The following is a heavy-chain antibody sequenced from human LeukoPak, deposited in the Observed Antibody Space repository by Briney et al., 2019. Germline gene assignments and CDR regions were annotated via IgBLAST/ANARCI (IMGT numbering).Heavy chain of an antibody. CDR3: AKDRDYYGSGSYSYYFDY. V-gene: IGHV3-23*01. D-gene: IGHD3-10*01. J-gene: IGHJ4*02. CDR1: GFTFSGYV. Sequence: PGGSLRLSCAASGFTFSGYVMTWVRQAPGKGLEWVSAISGSGGNTYYADSVKGRFTISRDNSKNTLSLQMNSMRAEDTAVYYCAKDRDYYGSGSYSYYFDYWGQGTLVTVSS. CDR2: ISGSGGNT.